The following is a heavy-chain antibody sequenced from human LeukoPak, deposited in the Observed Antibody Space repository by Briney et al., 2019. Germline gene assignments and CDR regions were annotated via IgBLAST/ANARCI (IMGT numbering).Heavy chain of an antibody. Sequence: PSETLSLTCTVSGGSISSYYRSWIWQPPGKGLEWIAYLFYSGSTDYNPSLESRVTISVDTSKNQFSLKLRSVTAADTAVYYCARYNAASSAGWFVLWGQGTLVTVSS. D-gene: IGHD1-14*01. CDR1: GGSISSYY. V-gene: IGHV4-59*01. CDR3: ARYNAASSAGWFVL. J-gene: IGHJ5*02. CDR2: LFYSGST.